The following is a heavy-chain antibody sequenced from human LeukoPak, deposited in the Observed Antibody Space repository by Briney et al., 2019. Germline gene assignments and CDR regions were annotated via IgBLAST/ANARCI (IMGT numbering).Heavy chain of an antibody. V-gene: IGHV4-34*01. Sequence: SETLSLTCAVYGGSFSGYYWSWIRQPPGKGLEWIGEINHSGSTNYNPSLKSRVTISVDTSKNQFSLKLSSVTAADTAVYYCARGTYYDSSGYYGYFDYWGQGTLVTVSS. J-gene: IGHJ4*02. CDR1: GGSFSGYY. CDR2: INHSGST. D-gene: IGHD3-22*01. CDR3: ARGTYYDSSGYYGYFDY.